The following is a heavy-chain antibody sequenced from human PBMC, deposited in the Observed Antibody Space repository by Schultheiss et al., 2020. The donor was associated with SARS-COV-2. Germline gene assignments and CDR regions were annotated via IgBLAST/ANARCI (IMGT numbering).Heavy chain of an antibody. D-gene: IGHD1/OR15-1a*01. CDR2: ISGSGGST. CDR3: LRGFNSGNIDQYDY. CDR1: GFTFSSYS. V-gene: IGHV3-21*01. J-gene: IGHJ4*02. Sequence: GGSLRLSCEASGFTFSSYSMNWVRQAPGKGLEWVSAISGSGGSTYYADSVKGRFTISRDNAKNTLYLQMNSLRAEDTAVYYCLRGFNSGNIDQYDYWGQGALVTVSS.